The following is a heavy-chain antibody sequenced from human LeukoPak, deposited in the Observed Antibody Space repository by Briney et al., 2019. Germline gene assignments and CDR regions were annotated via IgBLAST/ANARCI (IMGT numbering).Heavy chain of an antibody. V-gene: IGHV3-66*01. CDR1: GFTVSSNY. CDR2: IYSGGST. D-gene: IGHD3-10*01. Sequence: GGSLRLSCAASGFTVSSNYMSWVRQAPGKGLEWVSVIYSGGSTYYADSVKGRFTISRDNSKNTLYLQMNSLRAEDTAVYYCARYLSGSGSSFNGYWGQGTLVTVSS. CDR3: ARYLSGSGSSFNGY. J-gene: IGHJ4*02.